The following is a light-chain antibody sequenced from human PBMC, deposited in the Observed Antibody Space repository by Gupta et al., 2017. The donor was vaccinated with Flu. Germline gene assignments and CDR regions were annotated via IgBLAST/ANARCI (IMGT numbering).Light chain of an antibody. J-gene: IGLJ3*02. CDR2: EVN. Sequence: QSALTQPASVSGSPGQSIIIPCTGTSSDIGFDNYISWYQQHPGKAPKLLIFEVNNRPSGISSRFSGSKSDNTASLTISGLQTEDEADYYCSSFTETNARVFGGGTKVTVL. V-gene: IGLV2-14*01. CDR3: SSFTETNARV. CDR1: SSDIGFDNY.